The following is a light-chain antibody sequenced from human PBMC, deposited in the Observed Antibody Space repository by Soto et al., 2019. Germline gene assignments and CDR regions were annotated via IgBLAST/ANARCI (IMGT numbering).Light chain of an antibody. CDR2: KAS. V-gene: IGKV1-5*03. Sequence: DIQMTHSPSTVSGSVGARVSITCRSSQTISSWLAWYQQKPGKAPKLLIYKASTLKSGVPSRFSGSGSGTEFTLTISSLQPEDFATYYCLQHNSYPQLTFGGGTKVDIK. CDR3: LQHNSYPQLT. CDR1: QTISSW. J-gene: IGKJ4*01.